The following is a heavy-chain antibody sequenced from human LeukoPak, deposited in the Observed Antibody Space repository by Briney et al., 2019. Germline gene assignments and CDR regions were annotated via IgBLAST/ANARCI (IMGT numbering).Heavy chain of an antibody. V-gene: IGHV3-21*01. CDR1: GFTFSSYS. CDR3: ARSVAAAGSPDY. J-gene: IGHJ4*02. D-gene: IGHD6-13*01. Sequence: GGSLRLSCAASGFTFSSYSMNWVRQAPGKGLEWVSSISSSSSYIYYADSVKGRFTISRDNAKNSLYLQMNSLRAEDTAVYYCARSVAAAGSPDYWGQGTLVTVSS. CDR2: ISSSSSYI.